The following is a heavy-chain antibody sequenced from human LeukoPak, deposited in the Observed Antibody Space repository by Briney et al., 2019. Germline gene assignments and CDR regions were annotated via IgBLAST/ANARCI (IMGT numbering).Heavy chain of an antibody. D-gene: IGHD3-3*01. V-gene: IGHV3-23*01. J-gene: IGHJ4*02. CDR1: GFTFSSYA. CDR3: AKDVGKLRFVSRRQIPMSYFDY. Sequence: GGSLRLSCAASGFTFSSYAMSWVRQAPGKGLEWVSAISGSGGSTYYADSVKGRFTISRDNSKNTLYLQMNSLRAEDTAVYYCAKDVGKLRFVSRRQIPMSYFDYWGQGTLVTVSS. CDR2: ISGSGGST.